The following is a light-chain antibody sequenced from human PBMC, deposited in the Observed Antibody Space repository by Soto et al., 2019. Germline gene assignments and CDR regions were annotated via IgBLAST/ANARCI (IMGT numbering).Light chain of an antibody. J-gene: IGKJ5*01. CDR2: KAS. CDR1: QTISSW. Sequence: DIQMTQSPSTLSGSVGDRVTITCRASQTISSWLAWYQQKPGKAPKLLIYKASTLKSGVPSRFSGGGSGTDFTLTITSLQPEDFATYYCQQSYGTPITFGQGTRLEI. V-gene: IGKV1-5*03. CDR3: QQSYGTPIT.